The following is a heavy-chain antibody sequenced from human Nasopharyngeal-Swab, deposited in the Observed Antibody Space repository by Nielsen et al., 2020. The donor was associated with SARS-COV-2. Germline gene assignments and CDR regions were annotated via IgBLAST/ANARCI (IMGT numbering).Heavy chain of an antibody. D-gene: IGHD1-26*01. J-gene: IGHJ6*02. CDR2: ISHSGST. CDR1: GGSFNSYY. Sequence: SATLSLTFAFYGGSFNSYYWTWIRQSPGKVLEWIGEISHSGSTKYNPSLKSRITISVDTSNNQFSLKLTSVTAADTGVYYCARIKSGPYSSLYYYGLDVWGPGTTVTVSS. V-gene: IGHV4-34*01. CDR3: ARIKSGPYSSLYYYGLDV.